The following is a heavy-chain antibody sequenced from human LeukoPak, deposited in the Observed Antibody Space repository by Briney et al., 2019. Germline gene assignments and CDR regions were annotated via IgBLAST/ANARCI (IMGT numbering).Heavy chain of an antibody. CDR2: INHSGST. D-gene: IGHD2-15*01. Sequence: PSETLSLTCTVSGGSISSSSYYWSWIRQPPGKGLEWIGEINHSGSTNYNPSLKSRVTISVDTSKNQFSLKLSSVTAADTAVYYCARDVPGGYWGQGTLVTVSS. CDR3: ARDVPGGY. V-gene: IGHV4-39*07. CDR1: GGSISSSSYY. J-gene: IGHJ4*02.